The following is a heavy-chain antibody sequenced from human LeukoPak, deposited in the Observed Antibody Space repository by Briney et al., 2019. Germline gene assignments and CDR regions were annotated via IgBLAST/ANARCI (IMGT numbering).Heavy chain of an antibody. J-gene: IGHJ4*02. V-gene: IGHV3-11*05. CDR2: ISSSSSYT. CDR3: ARDQGYGGNSAPYY. Sequence: GGSLRLSCAASGSTFSDYYMSWIRQAPGKGLEWVSYISSSSSYTNYADSVKGRFTISRDNAKNSLYLQMNSLRAEDTAVYYCARDQGYGGNSAPYYWGQGTLVTVSS. CDR1: GSTFSDYY. D-gene: IGHD4-23*01.